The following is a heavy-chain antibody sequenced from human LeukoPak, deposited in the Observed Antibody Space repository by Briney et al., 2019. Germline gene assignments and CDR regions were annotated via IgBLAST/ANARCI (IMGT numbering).Heavy chain of an antibody. Sequence: SETLSLTCAVYGGSFSGYYWSWIRQPPGKGLEWTGEINHSGSTNYNPSLKSRVTISVDTSKNQFSLKLSSVTAADTAVYYCASGFRDWGQGTLVTVSS. J-gene: IGHJ4*02. CDR3: ASGFRD. CDR1: GGSFSGYY. V-gene: IGHV4-34*01. CDR2: INHSGST.